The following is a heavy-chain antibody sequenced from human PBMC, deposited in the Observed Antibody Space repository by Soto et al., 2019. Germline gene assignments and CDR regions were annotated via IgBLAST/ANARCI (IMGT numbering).Heavy chain of an antibody. Sequence: SETLSLTCTVSGGSISSYYWSWIRQPPGKGLEWIGYIYYSGSTNYNPSLKSRVTISVDTSKNQFSLKLSSVTAADTAVYYCAREGSSSPKFDYWGQGTLVTVSS. V-gene: IGHV4-59*01. CDR3: AREGSSSPKFDY. CDR1: GGSISSYY. D-gene: IGHD6-6*01. CDR2: IYYSGST. J-gene: IGHJ4*02.